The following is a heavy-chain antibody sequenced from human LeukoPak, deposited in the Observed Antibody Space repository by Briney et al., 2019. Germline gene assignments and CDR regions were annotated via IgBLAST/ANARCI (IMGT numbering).Heavy chain of an antibody. J-gene: IGHJ4*02. D-gene: IGHD6-19*01. Sequence: PSETLSLTCTVSGGSISSYYWSWIRQPPGKGLEWIGYIYYSGSTNYNPSLKSRVTISVDTSKNQFSLKLSSVTAADTAVYYCAREVSSGWTYFDYWGQGSLVTVSS. CDR3: AREVSSGWTYFDY. CDR2: IYYSGST. CDR1: GGSISSYY. V-gene: IGHV4-59*01.